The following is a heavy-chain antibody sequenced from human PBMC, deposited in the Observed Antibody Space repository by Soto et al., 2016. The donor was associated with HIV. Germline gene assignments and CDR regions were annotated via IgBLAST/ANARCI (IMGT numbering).Heavy chain of an antibody. J-gene: IGHJ6*02. CDR2: INWNGGST. D-gene: IGHD3-10*01. CDR1: GFTFDDYG. Sequence: EVQLVESGGGVVRPGGSLRLSCAASGFTFDDYGMSWVRQAPGKGLEWVSGINWNGGSTGYVDSVKGRFTIFRDNAKNSLYLQMNSLRVEDTALYYCARDRGYYYGSGSSKAVYYYGMDVWGQVTTVTVSS. V-gene: IGHV3-20*04. CDR3: ARDRGYYYGSGSSKAVYYYGMDV.